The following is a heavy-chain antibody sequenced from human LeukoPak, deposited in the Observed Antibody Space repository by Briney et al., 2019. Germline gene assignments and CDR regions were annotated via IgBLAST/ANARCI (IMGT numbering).Heavy chain of an antibody. D-gene: IGHD3-3*01. CDR3: ARVYRDDFWSGYSTHFDY. J-gene: IGHJ4*02. CDR1: GGSISSYF. Sequence: SETLSLTCTVSGGSISSYFWSWIRQPPGKGLEWIGYIYYNGRTSYNPSLKSRVTISVDTSKNQFSLRLSSVTAADTAVYYCARVYRDDFWSGYSTHFDYWGQGTLVTVSS. V-gene: IGHV4-59*01. CDR2: IYYNGRT.